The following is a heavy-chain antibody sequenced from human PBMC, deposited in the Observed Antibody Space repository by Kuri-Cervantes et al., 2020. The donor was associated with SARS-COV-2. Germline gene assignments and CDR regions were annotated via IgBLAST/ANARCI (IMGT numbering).Heavy chain of an antibody. Sequence: ESLKISCTVSGGSISSYYWSWIRQPAGKGLEWIGRIYTSGSTNYNPSLKSRVTMSVDTSKNQFSLKLSSVTAADTAVYYCARGVSIAAAGTYYYYYYMDVWGKGTTVTVSS. D-gene: IGHD6-13*01. J-gene: IGHJ6*03. CDR1: GGSISSYY. V-gene: IGHV4-4*07. CDR3: ARGVSIAAAGTYYYYYYMDV. CDR2: IYTSGST.